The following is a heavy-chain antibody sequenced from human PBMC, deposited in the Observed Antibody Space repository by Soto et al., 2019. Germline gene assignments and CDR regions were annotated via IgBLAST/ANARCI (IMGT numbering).Heavy chain of an antibody. CDR1: GGSISSDGNY. Sequence: QVQLQESGPGLVKSSQTLSLTCTVSGGSISSDGNYWSWIRQHPGKGLEWIGYIYYSGSTNYNPSLKSRVTISVDTSKNQLSLKLNSVTAADTAVYYCARARMVRGIIYYYGMDVWGQGTTVTASS. CDR3: ARARMVRGIIYYYGMDV. D-gene: IGHD3-10*01. V-gene: IGHV4-31*03. J-gene: IGHJ6*02. CDR2: IYYSGST.